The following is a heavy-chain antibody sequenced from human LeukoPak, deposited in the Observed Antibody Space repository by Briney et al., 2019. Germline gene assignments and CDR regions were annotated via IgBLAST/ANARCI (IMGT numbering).Heavy chain of an antibody. J-gene: IGHJ4*02. D-gene: IGHD1-26*01. CDR1: GFTFDDYA. CDR2: ISSSSSSSI. V-gene: IGHV3-48*02. Sequence: PGGSLRLSCAASGFTFDDYAMHWVRQAPGKGLEWVSYISSSSSSSIYYADSVKGRFTISRDNAKNSLYLRMNSLRDEDTAVYYCARVWGSGSYLLYWGQGTLVTVSS. CDR3: ARVWGSGSYLLY.